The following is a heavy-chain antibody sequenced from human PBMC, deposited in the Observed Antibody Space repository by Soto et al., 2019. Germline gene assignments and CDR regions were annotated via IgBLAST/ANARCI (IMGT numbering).Heavy chain of an antibody. CDR2: ISYDGSNK. D-gene: IGHD5-12*01. Sequence: QVQLVESGGSVVQPGRSLRLSCAASGFTFSSYAMHWVRQAPGKGLEWVAVISYDGSNKYYADSVKGRFTISRDNSKNTLYLQRNSLRAEDTAVYYCARDYYRFNSGYGFSMDVWGQGTTVTVSS. CDR1: GFTFSSYA. V-gene: IGHV3-30-3*01. J-gene: IGHJ6*02. CDR3: ARDYYRFNSGYGFSMDV.